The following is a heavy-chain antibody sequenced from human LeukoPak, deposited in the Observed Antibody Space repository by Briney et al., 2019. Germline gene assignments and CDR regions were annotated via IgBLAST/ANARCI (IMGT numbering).Heavy chain of an antibody. V-gene: IGHV5-51*01. CDR3: ARHGHCTNGVCYSNYYYHMDV. J-gene: IGHJ6*03. Sequence: HGESLKISCKGSGYSFASSWIGWVRQMPGKGLEWMGIIYPDDSDTRYSPSFEAQINISVDQSLSTAQLQWSSLKAPDTAVYYCARHGHCTNGVCYSNYYYHMDVWGKGTTVTVSS. CDR2: IYPDDSDT. D-gene: IGHD2-8*01. CDR1: GYSFASSW.